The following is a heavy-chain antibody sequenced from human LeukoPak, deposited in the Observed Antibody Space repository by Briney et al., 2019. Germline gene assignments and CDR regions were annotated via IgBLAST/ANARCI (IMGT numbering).Heavy chain of an antibody. J-gene: IGHJ4*02. CDR2: IRQDGSEK. V-gene: IGHV3-7*01. Sequence: GGSLRLSCGASGFTCSNYWMTWVRQDPGKGLEWVANIRQDGSEKYYVDSVKGRFTISRDNAKNSLYLQMSSLRAEDTAVYYCARGGSSGYYSQSKFDYWGQGTLVTVSS. CDR1: GFTCSNYW. D-gene: IGHD3-22*01. CDR3: ARGGSSGYYSQSKFDY.